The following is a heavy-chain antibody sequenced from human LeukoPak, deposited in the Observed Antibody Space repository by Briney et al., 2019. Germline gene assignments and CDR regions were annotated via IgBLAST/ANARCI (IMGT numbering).Heavy chain of an antibody. CDR2: IYSGGNT. Sequence: PGGSLRLSCAASGFTVSSHYMSWIRQAPGKGLEWVSVIYSGGNTYYADSVKGRFTISRDNSKNTLFLQMNSLRADDTAVYYCVKRTGLHFDFWGQGTLVTVSS. CDR1: GFTVSSHY. V-gene: IGHV3-53*01. CDR3: VKRTGLHFDF. J-gene: IGHJ4*02. D-gene: IGHD1-14*01.